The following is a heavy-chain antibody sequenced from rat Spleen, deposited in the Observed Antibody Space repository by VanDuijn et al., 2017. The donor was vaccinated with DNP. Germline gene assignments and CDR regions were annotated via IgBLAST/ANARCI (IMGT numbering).Heavy chain of an antibody. CDR2: ISTDGDTT. CDR1: GFTFSTYW. Sequence: EVQLVETGGGLVQPGRSLKLSCVASGFTFSTYWMYWIRQAPGKGLEWVASISTDGDTTYYPDSVKGRFTISRDNAEDTVYLQMDSLRSEDTATYYCVRRGYTTDYYYAMDAWGQGTSVTVSS. J-gene: IGHJ4*01. CDR3: VRRGYTTDYYYAMDA. D-gene: IGHD1-6*01. V-gene: IGHV5-58*01.